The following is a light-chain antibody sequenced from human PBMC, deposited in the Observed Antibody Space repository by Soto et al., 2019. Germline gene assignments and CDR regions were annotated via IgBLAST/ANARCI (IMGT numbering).Light chain of an antibody. CDR2: EGS. CDR3: CSYAGSSTYV. J-gene: IGLJ1*01. V-gene: IGLV2-23*01. Sequence: QSALTQPASVSGSPGQSITISCTGTSSDVGGYKHVSWYQQHPGKAPKLMIYEGSKRPSGVSIRFTGSKSGNTASLTISGLQAEDEADYYCCSYAGSSTYVFGIGTKLTVL. CDR1: SSDVGGYKH.